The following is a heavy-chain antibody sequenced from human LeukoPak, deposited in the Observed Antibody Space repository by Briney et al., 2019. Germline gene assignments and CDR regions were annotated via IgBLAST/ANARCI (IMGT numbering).Heavy chain of an antibody. Sequence: GGSLRLSCEASGFSFSSYATSWVRQAPGKGLEWVSGISGSGGSTYYAGSVKGRFTISRDISKNTLYLQMNSLRAEDMAVYYCARDLYADFWSGSVFDYWGRGTLVTVSS. CDR3: ARDLYADFWSGSVFDY. CDR1: GFSFSSYA. V-gene: IGHV3-23*01. J-gene: IGHJ4*02. CDR2: ISGSGGST. D-gene: IGHD3-3*01.